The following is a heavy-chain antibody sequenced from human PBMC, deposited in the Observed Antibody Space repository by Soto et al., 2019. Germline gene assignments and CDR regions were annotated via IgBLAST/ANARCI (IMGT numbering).Heavy chain of an antibody. D-gene: IGHD6-13*01. CDR2: ISAYNGNT. Sequence: QVQLVQSGAEVKKPGASVKVSCKASGYTFTSYGISWVRQAPGQGLAWMGWISAYNGNTNYAQKLEGRVTMTTDTATSTAYMELRSLRAYDTAVYYFARDLAAGTCDYWGEGTLVTVSS. J-gene: IGHJ4*02. V-gene: IGHV1-18*01. CDR1: GYTFTSYG. CDR3: ARDLAAGTCDY.